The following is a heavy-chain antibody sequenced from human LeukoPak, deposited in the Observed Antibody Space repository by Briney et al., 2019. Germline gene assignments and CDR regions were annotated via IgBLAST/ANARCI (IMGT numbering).Heavy chain of an antibody. J-gene: IGHJ3*02. Sequence: GGSLRLSCAASGFTFSSYWMSWVRQAPGKGLEWVANIKQDGSEKYYVDSVKGRFTISRDNAKNTLYLQMNSLRAEDTAVYYCARDNPNDAFDIWGQGTMVTVSS. CDR3: ARDNPNDAFDI. D-gene: IGHD1-14*01. CDR2: IKQDGSEK. V-gene: IGHV3-7*03. CDR1: GFTFSSYW.